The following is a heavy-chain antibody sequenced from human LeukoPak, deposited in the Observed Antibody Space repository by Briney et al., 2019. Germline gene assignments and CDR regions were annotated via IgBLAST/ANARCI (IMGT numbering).Heavy chain of an antibody. Sequence: PGGSLRLSCAASGFTFRNYAMSWVRQAPGEGLEWVSAISGSGFSAYYGDSVKGRFTISRDNSKNTLHLEMNSLRAEDTAVYYCAKDAVADTRDYFDYWGQGTLVTVSS. CDR2: ISGSGFSA. J-gene: IGHJ4*02. V-gene: IGHV3-23*01. CDR1: GFTFRNYA. D-gene: IGHD2-2*01. CDR3: AKDAVADTRDYFDY.